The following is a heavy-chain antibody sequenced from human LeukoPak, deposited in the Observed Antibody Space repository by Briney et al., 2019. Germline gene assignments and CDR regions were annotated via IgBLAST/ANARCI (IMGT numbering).Heavy chain of an antibody. Sequence: SETLSLTRGVSGGSISGHYWTWIRQPPGQGLEWIGQIHYTGKPDYNPSLKSRITISVDTSKNQLSLQVSSVTAADAAIYYCARFGVDYDMDVWGHGTTVTVFS. CDR3: ARFGVDYDMDV. CDR1: GGSISGHY. J-gene: IGHJ6*02. D-gene: IGHD3-16*01. V-gene: IGHV4-59*11. CDR2: IHYTGKP.